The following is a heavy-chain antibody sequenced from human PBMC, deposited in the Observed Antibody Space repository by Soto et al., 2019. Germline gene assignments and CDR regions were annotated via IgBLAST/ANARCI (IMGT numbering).Heavy chain of an antibody. D-gene: IGHD2-2*01. V-gene: IGHV3-66*01. J-gene: IGHJ6*04. CDR2: IYSGGST. CDR3: ARDMVVPAAAVDV. Sequence: GGSLRLSCAASGFTVSSNYMSWVRQAPGKGLEWVSVIYSGGSTYYADSVKGRFTISRGNSKNTLYLQMNSLRAEDTAVYYCARDMVVPAAAVDVWGKGTTVTVSS. CDR1: GFTVSSNY.